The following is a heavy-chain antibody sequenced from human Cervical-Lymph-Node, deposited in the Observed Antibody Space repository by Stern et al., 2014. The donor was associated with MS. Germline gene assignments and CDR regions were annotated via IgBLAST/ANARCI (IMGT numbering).Heavy chain of an antibody. Sequence: EVQLLESGGTLVKPGGSLRLSCAASGFNFNNAWMSWVRPAPGKELEWVGRLKSKTEGGTTDYAAPVKGRVTISRDDSKNTLFLQMDSLKTEDTGTYFCITELSGISFRFDHWGQGTLVTVSS. CDR3: ITELSGISFRFDH. CDR1: GFNFNNAW. J-gene: IGHJ4*02. D-gene: IGHD1-26*01. CDR2: LKSKTEGGTT. V-gene: IGHV3-15*02.